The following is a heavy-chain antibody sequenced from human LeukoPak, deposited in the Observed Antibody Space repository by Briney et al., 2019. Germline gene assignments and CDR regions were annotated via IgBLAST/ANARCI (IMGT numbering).Heavy chain of an antibody. J-gene: IGHJ3*02. CDR2: INSNSGGA. D-gene: IGHD6-25*01. CDR3: ANSSGGSRNDAFDI. Sequence: ASVKVSCKASGYTFTGYYIHWVRQAPGQGLEWMGWINSNSGGASYAQKFQGRVTMTRDTSISTAYMELSSLRSDDTAVYYCANSSGGSRNDAFDIWGRGTMVTVSS. V-gene: IGHV1-2*02. CDR1: GYTFTGYY.